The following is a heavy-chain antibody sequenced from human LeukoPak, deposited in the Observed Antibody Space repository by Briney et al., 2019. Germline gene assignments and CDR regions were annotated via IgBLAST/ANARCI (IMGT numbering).Heavy chain of an antibody. V-gene: IGHV3-21*01. CDR3: ARDLRGYYYDSSDPYYYGMDV. J-gene: IGHJ6*02. CDR2: ISRSSSYI. D-gene: IGHD3-22*01. CDR1: GFTFSSYS. Sequence: GSLRLSCAASGFTFSSYSMNWVRQAPGKGLEWVSSISRSSSYIYYADSVKGRFTISRDNAKNSLYLQMNSLRAEDTAVYYCARDLRGYYYDSSDPYYYGMDVWGQGTTVTVSS.